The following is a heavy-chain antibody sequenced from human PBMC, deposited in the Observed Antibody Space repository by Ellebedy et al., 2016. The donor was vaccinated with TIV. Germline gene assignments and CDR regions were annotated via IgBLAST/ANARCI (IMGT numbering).Heavy chain of an antibody. Sequence: SETLSLXXTVSGGSVSSGSYYWSWIRQPPGKGLEWIGEINHSGSTNYNPSLKSRVTISVDTSKNQFSLKLSSVTAADTAVYYCARGRIVGATIGFDYWGQGTLVTVSS. J-gene: IGHJ4*02. CDR1: GGSVSSGSYY. V-gene: IGHV4-39*07. CDR3: ARGRIVGATIGFDY. CDR2: INHSGST. D-gene: IGHD1-26*01.